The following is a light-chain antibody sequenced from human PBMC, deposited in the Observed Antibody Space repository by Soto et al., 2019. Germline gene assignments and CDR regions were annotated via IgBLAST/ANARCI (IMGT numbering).Light chain of an antibody. CDR2: DDS. J-gene: IGLJ2*01. Sequence: SYELTQPPSVSVAPGQTARIPCGGNNIGSKSVHWYQQKPGQDPVLVVYDDSDRPSGIPERFSGSNSGNTATLTISRVEAGDEADYYCQVWDSSSDHVVFGGGTKLTVL. V-gene: IGLV3-21*02. CDR3: QVWDSSSDHVV. CDR1: NIGSKS.